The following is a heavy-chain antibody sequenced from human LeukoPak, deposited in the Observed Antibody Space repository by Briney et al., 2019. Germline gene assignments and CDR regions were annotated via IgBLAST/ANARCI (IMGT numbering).Heavy chain of an antibody. CDR1: GYTFTSYD. J-gene: IGHJ5*02. D-gene: IGHD5-18*01. V-gene: IGHV1-8*01. Sequence: ASVKVSCKASGYTFTSYDINWVRQATGQGLEWMGWMNPNSGNTGYAQKFQGRVTMTRNTSISTAYMELSSLRSEDTAVYYCARDLWLKGWFDPWGQGTLVTVSS. CDR3: ARDLWLKGWFDP. CDR2: MNPNSGNT.